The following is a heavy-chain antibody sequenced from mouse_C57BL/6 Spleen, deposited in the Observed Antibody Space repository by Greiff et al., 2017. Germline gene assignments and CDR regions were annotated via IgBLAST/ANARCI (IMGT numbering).Heavy chain of an antibody. CDR2: INPSTGGT. Sequence: VQLQQSGPELVKPGASVKISCKASGYSFTGYYMHWVKQSSEKSLEWIGEINPSTGGTSYNQKLKGKATLTVDKSSSTAYMQLKSLTSEDSAVYYCARYGYDYDGFAYWGQGTLVTVSA. V-gene: IGHV1-43*01. CDR1: GYSFTGYY. CDR3: ARYGYDYDGFAY. D-gene: IGHD2-4*01. J-gene: IGHJ3*01.